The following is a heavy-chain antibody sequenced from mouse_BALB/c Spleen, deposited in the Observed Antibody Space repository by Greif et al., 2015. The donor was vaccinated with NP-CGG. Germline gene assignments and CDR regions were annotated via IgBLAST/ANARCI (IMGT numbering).Heavy chain of an antibody. V-gene: IGHV1-31*01. CDR2: INPYNGAT. CDR3: ARGDYYGYGY. Sequence: EVQLQQSGPELVKPGASVKISCKASGYSFTGYYMHWVKQSHVKSLEWIGRINPYNGATSYNQNFKDKASLTVDESSSTAYMELHSLTSEDSAAYYCARGDYYGYGYWGQGTTLTVSS. D-gene: IGHD1-2*01. CDR1: GYSFTGYY. J-gene: IGHJ2*01.